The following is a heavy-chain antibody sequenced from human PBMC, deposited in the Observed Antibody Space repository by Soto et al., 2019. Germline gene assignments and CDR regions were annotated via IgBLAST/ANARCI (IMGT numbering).Heavy chain of an antibody. D-gene: IGHD3-3*01. J-gene: IGHJ5*02. CDR3: ARPYRYYDFWSGKDGWFDP. V-gene: IGHV4-39*01. Sequence: NPSETLSLTCTVSGGSISSSSYYWGWIRQPPGKGLEWIGSIYYSGSTYYNPSLKSRVTISVDTSKNQFSLKLSSVTAADTAVYYCARPYRYYDFWSGKDGWFDPWGQGTLVTVSS. CDR1: GGSISSSSYY. CDR2: IYYSGST.